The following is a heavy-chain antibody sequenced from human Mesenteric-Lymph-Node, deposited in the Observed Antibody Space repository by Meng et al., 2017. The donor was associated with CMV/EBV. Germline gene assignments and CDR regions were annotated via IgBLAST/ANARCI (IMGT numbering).Heavy chain of an antibody. CDR2: IYYSGST. V-gene: IGHV4-39*07. CDR1: GGSISSSSYY. CDR3: ARPHRYHDFWSGAPDY. J-gene: IGHJ4*02. D-gene: IGHD3-3*01. Sequence: SETLSLTCTVSGGSISSSSYYWGWIRQPPGKGLEWIGSIYYSGSTYYNPSLKSRVTISVDTSKNQFSLNLNSVTAADTAVYYCARPHRYHDFWSGAPDYWGQGTLVTVSS.